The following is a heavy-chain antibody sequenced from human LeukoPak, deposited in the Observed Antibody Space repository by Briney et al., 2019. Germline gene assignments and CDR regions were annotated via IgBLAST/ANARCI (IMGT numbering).Heavy chain of an antibody. CDR3: ARLARFSYQRLVLGFDY. CDR1: GYTFTGYY. CDR2: INPNSGGT. V-gene: IGHV1-2*02. D-gene: IGHD6-13*01. Sequence: PSVKVSCKASGYTFTGYYMHWVRQAPGQGLEWMGWINPNSGGTNYAQKFQGRVTMTRDTSISTAYMELSRLRSDDTAVYYCARLARFSYQRLVLGFDYWGQGTLVTVSS. J-gene: IGHJ4*02.